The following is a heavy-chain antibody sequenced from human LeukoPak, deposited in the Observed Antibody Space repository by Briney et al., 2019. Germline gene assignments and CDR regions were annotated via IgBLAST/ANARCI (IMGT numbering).Heavy chain of an antibody. V-gene: IGHV4-34*01. Sequence: SETLSLTCAVYGGSFSGYYWSWIRQPPGKGLEWIGEINHSGSTNYNPSLKSRVTISVDTSKNQFSLKLSSVTAADTAVYYCARVIHDYIWGSYRALGYFDYWGQGTLVTVSS. D-gene: IGHD3-16*02. CDR3: ARVIHDYIWGSYRALGYFDY. J-gene: IGHJ4*02. CDR2: INHSGST. CDR1: GGSFSGYY.